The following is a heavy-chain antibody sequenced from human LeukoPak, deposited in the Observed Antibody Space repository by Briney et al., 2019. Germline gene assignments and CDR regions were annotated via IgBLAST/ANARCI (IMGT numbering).Heavy chain of an antibody. D-gene: IGHD6-19*01. CDR2: IKQDGSEK. CDR1: GFTFSSYW. V-gene: IGHV3-7*01. Sequence: GGSLRLSCAASGFTFSSYWMSWVRQAPGKGLEWVANIKQDGSEKYYVDSVKGRFTISRDNVKNSLYLQMNSLRAEDTAVYYCARDTPEYSSGWPIDYWGQGTLVTVSS. J-gene: IGHJ4*02. CDR3: ARDTPEYSSGWPIDY.